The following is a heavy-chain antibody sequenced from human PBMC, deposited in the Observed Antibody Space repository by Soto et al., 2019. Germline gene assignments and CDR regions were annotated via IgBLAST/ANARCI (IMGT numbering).Heavy chain of an antibody. J-gene: IGHJ4*02. D-gene: IGHD3-22*01. Sequence: ASVKVSCKASGYTFTGYYMHWVRQAPGQGLEWMGWINTNSGGTKSAQKFQGRVTMTRDTSISTDYMELSRLRYDDTAVYYCARRKGDYYDSSGYHYYFDYWGQGTLVTVSS. V-gene: IGHV1-2*02. CDR1: GYTFTGYY. CDR2: INTNSGGT. CDR3: ARRKGDYYDSSGYHYYFDY.